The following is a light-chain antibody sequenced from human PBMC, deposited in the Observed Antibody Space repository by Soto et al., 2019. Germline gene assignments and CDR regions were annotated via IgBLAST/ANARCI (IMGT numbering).Light chain of an antibody. V-gene: IGLV1-44*01. Sequence: QSVLTHPPSASTTPGHKVTISCSGSNANIGNNKVNWYQQLPGTAPKLLIYSSNQRPSGVPDRFSGSKAGTSASLAISGLQSEDEANYYCATWDDSLHGYVFGAGTKVTVL. CDR1: NANIGNNK. J-gene: IGLJ1*01. CDR3: ATWDDSLHGYV. CDR2: SSN.